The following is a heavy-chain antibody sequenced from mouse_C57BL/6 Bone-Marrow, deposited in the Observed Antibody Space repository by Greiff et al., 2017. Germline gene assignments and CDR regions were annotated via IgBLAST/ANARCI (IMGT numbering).Heavy chain of an antibody. D-gene: IGHD2-1*01. CDR3: TFYYAGCAD. J-gene: IGHJ3*01. V-gene: IGHV14-4*01. CDR1: GFNIKDDY. Sequence: VQLQQSGAELVRPGASVKLSCTASGFNIKDDYMHWVKQRPEQGLEWIGWIDPENGDTEYASKFQGKATITAYTSSNTAYLQLSSLTSEDTAVYYCTFYYAGCADWGQGTLVTVSA. CDR2: IDPENGDT.